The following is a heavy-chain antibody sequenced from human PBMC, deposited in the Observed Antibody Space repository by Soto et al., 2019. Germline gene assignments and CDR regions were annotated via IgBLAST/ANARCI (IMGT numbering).Heavy chain of an antibody. Sequence: QVQLVQSGAEVKKPGSSVKVSCKASGGTFSSYAISWVRQAPGQGLEGMGGIIPIFGTANYAQKFQGRVTITGDESTSTAYMERRSVRSEDTAVYYCAGWGVVTAIRGYFDYWGQGTLVTVSS. CDR1: GGTFSSYA. CDR2: IIPIFGTA. J-gene: IGHJ4*02. D-gene: IGHD2-21*02. V-gene: IGHV1-69*01. CDR3: AGWGVVTAIRGYFDY.